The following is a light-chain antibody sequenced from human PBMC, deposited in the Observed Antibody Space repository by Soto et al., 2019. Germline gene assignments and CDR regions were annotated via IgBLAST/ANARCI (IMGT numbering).Light chain of an antibody. J-gene: IGLJ3*02. CDR2: RNN. V-gene: IGLV1-47*01. Sequence: QLVLTQPPSASGTPGQRVTISCSGSSSNIGSNYVYWYQQLPGTAPKLLIYRNNQRPSGVPDRFSGSKSGTSASLAISGLRSEDEADYYCAAWDDSLSGVFGGGTKVTVL. CDR3: AAWDDSLSGV. CDR1: SSNIGSNY.